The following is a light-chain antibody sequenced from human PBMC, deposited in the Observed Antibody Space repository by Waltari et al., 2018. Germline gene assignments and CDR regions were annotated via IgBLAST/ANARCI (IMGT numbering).Light chain of an antibody. CDR3: QEYHNWAPGT. CDR1: QSVGST. J-gene: IGKJ1*01. Sequence: ETVMTQSPATLSVSPGEGATLSCRASQSVGSTVAWYQQKPGKAPRLLMYGASTRAAGNPARFRGRGAGTEFTPTISSLQSEDFGIDFGQEYHNWAPGTFGQGTTVEIK. CDR2: GAS. V-gene: IGKV3-15*01.